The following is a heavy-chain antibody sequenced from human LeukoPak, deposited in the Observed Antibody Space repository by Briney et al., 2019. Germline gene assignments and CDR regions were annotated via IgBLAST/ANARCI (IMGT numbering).Heavy chain of an antibody. V-gene: IGHV4-59*01. CDR1: GGSISTYY. Sequence: SETLSLTCTVSGGSISTYYWSWIRQSPGKGLEWIGYINYSGSTIYNPSLQSRVTISVDTSKNQFSLKLSSVTAAETAVYHCAREGRYRYGYNEYHSYMDIWGKGTTVTVSS. J-gene: IGHJ6*03. CDR2: INYSGST. CDR3: AREGRYRYGYNEYHSYMDI. D-gene: IGHD5-18*01.